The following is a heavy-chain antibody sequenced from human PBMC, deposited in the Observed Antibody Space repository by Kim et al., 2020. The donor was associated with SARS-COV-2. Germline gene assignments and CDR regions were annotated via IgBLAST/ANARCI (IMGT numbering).Heavy chain of an antibody. CDR1: GGTFSSYA. Sequence: SVKVSCKASGGTFSSYAISWVRQAPGQGLEWMGGIIPIFGTANYAQKFQGRVTITADESTSTAYMELSSLRSEDTAVYYCARDQFEGNWGSPYYGMDVWGQGTTVTVS. D-gene: IGHD7-27*01. V-gene: IGHV1-69*13. CDR3: ARDQFEGNWGSPYYGMDV. J-gene: IGHJ6*02. CDR2: IIPIFGTA.